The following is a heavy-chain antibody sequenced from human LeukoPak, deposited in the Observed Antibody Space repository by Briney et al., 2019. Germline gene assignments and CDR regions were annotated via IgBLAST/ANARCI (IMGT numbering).Heavy chain of an antibody. CDR3: AKESYYYDSSDNWFDP. J-gene: IGHJ5*02. CDR1: GFTFRSYW. V-gene: IGHV3-74*01. Sequence: GGSLRLSCAASGFTFRSYWMHWVRQTPGKGLVWVSRINRDGANTNYADSMKGRFTISRDNAKNTLYLQMNSLRAEDTAVYYCAKESYYYDSSDNWFDPWGQGTLVTVSS. CDR2: INRDGANT. D-gene: IGHD3-22*01.